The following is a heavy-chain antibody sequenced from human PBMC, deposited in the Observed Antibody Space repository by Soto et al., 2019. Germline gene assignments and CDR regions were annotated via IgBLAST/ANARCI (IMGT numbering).Heavy chain of an antibody. CDR3: ERMGGSFLDA. D-gene: IGHD1-26*01. V-gene: IGHV1-69*06. Sequence: VKVACTAASSKIKNYDFNWVRQAPGQGIEWMGGIIPIFGATNFAQKFQGRVTITADKSTTTAYMVLSSLTSEDTAVYYCERMGGSFLDAWDEGTSVT. CDR2: IIPIFGAT. J-gene: IGHJ5*02. CDR1: SSKIKNYD.